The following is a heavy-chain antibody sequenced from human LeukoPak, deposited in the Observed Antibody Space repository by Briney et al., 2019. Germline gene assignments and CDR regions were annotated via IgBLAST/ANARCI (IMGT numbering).Heavy chain of an antibody. CDR2: IWFDGSNK. J-gene: IGHJ4*02. CDR3: ASSAGALIDC. Sequence: GGSPRLSCAASGFTFSNYDMHWVRQAPGKGLEWVAVIWFDGSNKFYADSVKGRFTISRDNSKNTLYLQMNSLRAEDTAVYYCASSAGALIDCWGQGTLVIVSS. CDR1: GFTFSNYD. V-gene: IGHV3-33*01. D-gene: IGHD6-19*01.